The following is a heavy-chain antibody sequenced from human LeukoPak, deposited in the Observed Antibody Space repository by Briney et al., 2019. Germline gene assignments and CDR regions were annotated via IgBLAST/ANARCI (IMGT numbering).Heavy chain of an antibody. V-gene: IGHV4-34*01. CDR1: GGSFSGYY. CDR3: ARKTIFGVVITYNWFDP. Sequence: SETLSLTCAVYGGSFSGYYWSWIRQPPGKGLEWIGEINHSGSTNYNPSLKSRVTISVDTSKNQFSLKLSSVTAADTAVYYCARKTIFGVVITYNWFDPWGQGTLVTVSS. CDR2: INHSGST. J-gene: IGHJ5*02. D-gene: IGHD3-3*01.